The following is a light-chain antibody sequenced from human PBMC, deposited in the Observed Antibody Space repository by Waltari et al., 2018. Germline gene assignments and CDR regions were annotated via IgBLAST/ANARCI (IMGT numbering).Light chain of an antibody. V-gene: IGLV2-14*01. CDR1: SSDVGNYNY. CDR3: SSYTGGSTFYV. Sequence: QSALTQPASVSGSPGQSITIPCTGTSSDVGNYNYVSWYHQHPGKVPKLIIYGVSNRPSGVSNRFSGSKSGNTASLTISGLQAEDEADYYCSSYTGGSTFYVFGTGTKVAVL. CDR2: GVS. J-gene: IGLJ1*01.